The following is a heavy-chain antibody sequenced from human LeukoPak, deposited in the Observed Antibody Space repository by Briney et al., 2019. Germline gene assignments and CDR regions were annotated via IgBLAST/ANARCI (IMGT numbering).Heavy chain of an antibody. CDR3: VRDGYRQTMEY. CDR1: GYTFTGYY. J-gene: IGHJ4*02. V-gene: IGHV1-2*02. D-gene: IGHD5-12*01. Sequence: GASVKVSCKASGYTFTGYYMHWVRQAPGQGLEWMGWINPNSGGTNYAQRFQGRVTITADKSTTTVYMELTRLRSEDTALYFCVRDGYRQTMEYWGQGTLVTVSS. CDR2: INPNSGGT.